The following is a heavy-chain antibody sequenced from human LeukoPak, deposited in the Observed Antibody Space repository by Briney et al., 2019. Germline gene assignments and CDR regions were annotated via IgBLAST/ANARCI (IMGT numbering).Heavy chain of an antibody. V-gene: IGHV3-23*01. J-gene: IGHJ6*03. CDR3: AKRGGQPPLDYSYCSMYV. D-gene: IGHD3-16*01. Sequence: GGSLRLSCAVSGFTFSSFAMCWVRQAPGKGLEWVSGISGSGGSTYYAESVKGRVTISRDSSKNTLSLQMSTLRAADTAVYYCAKRGGQPPLDYSYCSMYVWGKGTTVTVSS. CDR1: GFTFSSFA. CDR2: ISGSGGST.